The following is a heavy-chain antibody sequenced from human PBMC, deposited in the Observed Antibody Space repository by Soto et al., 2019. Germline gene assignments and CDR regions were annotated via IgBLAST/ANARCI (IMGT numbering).Heavy chain of an antibody. CDR2: IYRTGST. CDR1: GGSFTSNNW. Sequence: QVQLQESGPGLVKPSGTLSLTCAVSGGSFTSNNWWTWVRQPPGPGLEWIGEIYRTGSTNDNPSLKSRVTISLDKSENQFSLKVTSLTAADTAVYYCASRDPGTSVDYWGQGTLVTVSS. D-gene: IGHD1-7*01. J-gene: IGHJ4*02. V-gene: IGHV4-4*02. CDR3: ASRDPGTSVDY.